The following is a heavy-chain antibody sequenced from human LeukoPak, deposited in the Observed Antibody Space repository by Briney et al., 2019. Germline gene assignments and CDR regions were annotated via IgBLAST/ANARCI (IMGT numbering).Heavy chain of an antibody. D-gene: IGHD6-13*01. J-gene: IGHJ6*03. CDR3: ARGYSSSWGPYYYMDV. CDR2: FDPEDGET. Sequence: ASVKVSCKVSGYTLTELSMHWVRQAPGKGLEWMGGFDPEDGETIYAQKLQGRVTMTTDTSTSTAYMELRSLRSDDTAVYYCARGYSSSWGPYYYMDVWGKGTTVTVSS. CDR1: GYTLTELS. V-gene: IGHV1-24*01.